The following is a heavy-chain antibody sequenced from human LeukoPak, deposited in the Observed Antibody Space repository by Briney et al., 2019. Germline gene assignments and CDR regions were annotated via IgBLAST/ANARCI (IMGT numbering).Heavy chain of an antibody. CDR1: GASISSSSYY. D-gene: IGHD2-8*01. J-gene: IGHJ4*02. Sequence: SETLSLTCTVSGASISSSSYYWGWIRQPPGKGLEWIASIYYSGSTYYNPSLKSRVTISVDTSKNQFSLKLSSVTAADTAVYYCARQERYCSNGVCLKHFDYWGQGTLVTVSS. V-gene: IGHV4-39*01. CDR3: ARQERYCSNGVCLKHFDY. CDR2: IYYSGST.